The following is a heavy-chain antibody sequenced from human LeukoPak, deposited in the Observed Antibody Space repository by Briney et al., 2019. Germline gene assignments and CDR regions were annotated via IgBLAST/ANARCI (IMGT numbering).Heavy chain of an antibody. CDR3: AKSERGSGYYYYYYYYMDV. J-gene: IGHJ6*03. Sequence: GGSLRLSCAASGFTFSSRAMSWVRQAPGKGLEWVSAISGSGDNTYYADSVKGRFTISRDNSKNTLCLQMNSLRAEDTAVYYCAKSERGSGYYYYYYYYMDVWGKGTTVTVSS. CDR2: ISGSGDNT. CDR1: GFTFSSRA. D-gene: IGHD3-22*01. V-gene: IGHV3-23*01.